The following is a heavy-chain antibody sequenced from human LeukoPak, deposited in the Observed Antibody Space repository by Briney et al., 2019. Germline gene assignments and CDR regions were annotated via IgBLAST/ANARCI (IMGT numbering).Heavy chain of an antibody. Sequence: GASVKVSCKASGYTFTSYAMHWVRQAPGQRLEWMGWINAGNGNTKYSQKFQGRVTITRDTSASTAYMELSSLISEDTALYYCARGSDSGSYSALGFWGQGTLVTVSS. CDR2: INAGNGNT. CDR1: GYTFTSYA. V-gene: IGHV1-3*01. CDR3: ARGSDSGSYSALGF. D-gene: IGHD1-26*01. J-gene: IGHJ4*02.